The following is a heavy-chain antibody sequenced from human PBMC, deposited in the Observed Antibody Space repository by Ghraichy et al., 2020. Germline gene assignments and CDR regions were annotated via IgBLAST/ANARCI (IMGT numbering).Heavy chain of an antibody. V-gene: IGHV3-11*06. Sequence: GESLNISCATSGFRFRDHYMSWIRQAPGKGLEWVSLISRNGRDINYADSVRGRFTISRDNAKNSLYLQLNTLRVEDTAVYYCVREGQELGKSGFDLWGQGTLVTVSS. CDR2: ISRNGRDI. J-gene: IGHJ5*02. CDR1: GFRFRDHY. CDR3: VREGQELGKSGFDL. D-gene: IGHD5-12*01.